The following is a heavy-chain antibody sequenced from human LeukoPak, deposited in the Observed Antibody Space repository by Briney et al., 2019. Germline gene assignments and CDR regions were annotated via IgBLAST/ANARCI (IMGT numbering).Heavy chain of an antibody. J-gene: IGHJ2*01. V-gene: IGHV3-33*06. D-gene: IGHD2-15*01. Sequence: PGRSLRLSCAASGFTFSSYGMHWVRQAPGKGLEWVAVIWYDGSNKYYADSVKGRFTISRDNSKNTLYLQMNSLRAEATAVYYCAKGKYCSGGSCYSGWYFDLWGRGTLVTVSS. CDR2: IWYDGSNK. CDR3: AKGKYCSGGSCYSGWYFDL. CDR1: GFTFSSYG.